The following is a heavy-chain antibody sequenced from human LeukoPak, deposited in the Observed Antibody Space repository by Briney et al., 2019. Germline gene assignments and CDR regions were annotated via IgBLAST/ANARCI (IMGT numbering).Heavy chain of an antibody. D-gene: IGHD2-2*01. CDR1: GFTFSSYA. CDR2: ISGSGGST. V-gene: IGHV3-23*01. CDR3: AKDLMMVPAASVF. J-gene: IGHJ4*02. Sequence: PGGSLRLSCAAPGFTFSSYAMSWVRQAPGKGLEWVSAISGSGGSTYYADSVKGRFTISRDNSKNTLYLQMNSLRAEDTAVYYCAKDLMMVPAASVFWGQGTLVTVSS.